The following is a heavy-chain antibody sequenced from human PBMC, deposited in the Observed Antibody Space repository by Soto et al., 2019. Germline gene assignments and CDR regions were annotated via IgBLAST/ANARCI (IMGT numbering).Heavy chain of an antibody. V-gene: IGHV4-39*01. CDR3: ACLDGTASYYFDY. Sequence: PSETLSLTCTVSVGSISSSSYYWGWIRQPPGKGLEWIGSIYDSGSTYHNPSLKSRVTISVDTSKNQFSLKLSSVTAADTAVYYCACLDGTASYYFDYSGQGNVVPVSS. CDR2: IYDSGST. J-gene: IGHJ4*02. CDR1: VGSISSSSYY.